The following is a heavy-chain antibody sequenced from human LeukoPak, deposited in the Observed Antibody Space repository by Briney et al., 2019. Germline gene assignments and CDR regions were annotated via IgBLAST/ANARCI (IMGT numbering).Heavy chain of an antibody. CDR2: INHSGST. Sequence: SETLCLTCAAYGGSFSGYSWSWIRQPPGKGLEWIGEINHSGSTNYNPSLKSRVTISVDTSKNQFSLKLSSVTAADTAVYYCARRGKDYGDYAVWFDPWGQGTLVTVSS. J-gene: IGHJ5*02. CDR3: ARRGKDYGDYAVWFDP. V-gene: IGHV4-34*01. CDR1: GGSFSGYS. D-gene: IGHD4-17*01.